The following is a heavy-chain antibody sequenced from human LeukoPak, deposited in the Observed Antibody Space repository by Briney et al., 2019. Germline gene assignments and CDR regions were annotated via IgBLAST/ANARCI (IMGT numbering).Heavy chain of an antibody. J-gene: IGHJ3*02. V-gene: IGHV5-51*01. CDR1: GYSFSNYW. D-gene: IGHD3-22*01. CDR3: ASSYYYVSSGYPPGAFDI. Sequence: GESLKISCKGYGYSFSNYWIAWVRQMPGKGLEWMGIIYPGDSDTRYSPSFQGQVTISADKSISTAYLQWSSLKASDTAMYYCASSYYYVSSGYPPGAFDIWGQGTMVTVSS. CDR2: IYPGDSDT.